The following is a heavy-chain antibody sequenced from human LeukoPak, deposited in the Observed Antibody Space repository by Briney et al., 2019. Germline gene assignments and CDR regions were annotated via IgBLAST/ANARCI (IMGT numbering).Heavy chain of an antibody. Sequence: ASVKVSCKASGYTFTSYYMHWVRQAPGQGLEWMGIINPSGGSTSYAQKFQGRVTMTRDTSTSTVYMELSSLRPEDTAVYYCAILGSGSSSVTASGSGGAFDIWGQGTMVTVSS. V-gene: IGHV1-46*01. CDR2: INPSGGST. CDR3: AILGSGSSSVTASGSGGAFDI. D-gene: IGHD3-10*01. J-gene: IGHJ3*02. CDR1: GYTFTSYY.